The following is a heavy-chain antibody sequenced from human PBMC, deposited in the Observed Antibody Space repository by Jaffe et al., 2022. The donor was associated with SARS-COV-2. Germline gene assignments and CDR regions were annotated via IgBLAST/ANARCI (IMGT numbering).Heavy chain of an antibody. CDR1: GFTFSYYG. J-gene: IGHJ4*02. CDR3: AKAVGGNYWGDY. CDR2: ISDDGSNK. D-gene: IGHD4-4*01. V-gene: IGHV3-30*18. Sequence: QVQLVESGGGVVQPGRSLRLSCAASGFTFSYYGIHWVRQAPGKGLEWVAVISDDGSNKYYADSVKGRFTISRDNSKNTLYLQMNSLRAEDTAVYYCAKAVGGNYWGDYWGQGTLVTVSS.